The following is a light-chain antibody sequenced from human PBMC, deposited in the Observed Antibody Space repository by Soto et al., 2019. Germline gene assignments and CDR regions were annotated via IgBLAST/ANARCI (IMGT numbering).Light chain of an antibody. V-gene: IGKV1-5*01. CDR2: DAS. J-gene: IGKJ1*01. Sequence: DIQMTQSPSTLSASVGVRVTITCRASQSISSRLAWYQQKPGKAPKFLVYDASNLESGVPSRFSGSGSGTEFTLTISSLQPDDFATYYYQQYNSYSVTFGQGTKVDIK. CDR1: QSISSR. CDR3: QQYNSYSVT.